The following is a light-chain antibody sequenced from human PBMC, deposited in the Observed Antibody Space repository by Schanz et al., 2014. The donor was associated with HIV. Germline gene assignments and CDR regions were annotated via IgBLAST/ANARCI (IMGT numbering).Light chain of an antibody. CDR1: NSNIGNNF. CDR2: DNY. CDR3: AVWDTALSSVR. V-gene: IGLV1-51*01. J-gene: IGLJ3*02. Sequence: QSVLTQPPSVSAAPGQKVTISCSGSNSNIGNNFVSWYRHLPGTAPKLLIFDNYQRPSEIPDRFSGSKSGASATLGITGLQTGDEAHYYCAVWDTALSSVRFGRGTKLTVL.